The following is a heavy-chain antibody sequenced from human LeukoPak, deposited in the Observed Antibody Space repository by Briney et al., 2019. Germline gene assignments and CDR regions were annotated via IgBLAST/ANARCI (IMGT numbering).Heavy chain of an antibody. J-gene: IGHJ4*02. V-gene: IGHV3-30-3*01. CDR3: AGTVQRFGELLPDY. D-gene: IGHD3-10*01. CDR1: GFTFSSYA. CDR2: ISYDGSNK. Sequence: GGSLGLSCAASGFTFSSYAMHWVRQAPGKGLEWVAVISYDGSNKYYADSVKGRFTISRDNSKNTLYLQMNSLRAEDTAVYYCAGTVQRFGELLPDYWGQGTLVTVSS.